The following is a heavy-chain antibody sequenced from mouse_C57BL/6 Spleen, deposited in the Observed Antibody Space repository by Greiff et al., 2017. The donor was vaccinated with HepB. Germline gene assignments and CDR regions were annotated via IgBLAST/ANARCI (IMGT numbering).Heavy chain of an antibody. Sequence: VQLQQSGPELVKPGASVKISCKASGYSFTSYYIHWVKQRPGQGLEWIGWIYPGSGNTKYNEKFKGKATLTADTSSSTAYMQLSSLTSEDSAVYYCAPYGNYVRVDYWGQGTTLTVSS. CDR3: APYGNYVRVDY. D-gene: IGHD2-1*01. J-gene: IGHJ2*01. V-gene: IGHV1-66*01. CDR1: GYSFTSYY. CDR2: IYPGSGNT.